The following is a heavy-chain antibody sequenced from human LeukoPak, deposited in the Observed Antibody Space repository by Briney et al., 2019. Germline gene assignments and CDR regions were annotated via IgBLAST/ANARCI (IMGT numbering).Heavy chain of an antibody. Sequence: PGGSLRLSCAASGFTFSDYYMSWIRQAPGKGLEWVSYISSSGSTIYYADSVKGRFTISRDNAKNSLYLQMNSLRAEDTAVYYCAVRLGIRAAAGMKTRGYYFDYWGQGTLVTVSS. CDR2: ISSSGSTI. D-gene: IGHD6-13*01. V-gene: IGHV3-11*04. CDR1: GFTFSDYY. J-gene: IGHJ4*02. CDR3: AVRLGIRAAAGMKTRGYYFDY.